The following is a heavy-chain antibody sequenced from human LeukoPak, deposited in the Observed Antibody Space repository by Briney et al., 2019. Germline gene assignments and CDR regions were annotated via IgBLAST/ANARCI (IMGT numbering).Heavy chain of an antibody. V-gene: IGHV5-10-1*01. Sequence: GESLKISCKGSGYSFTSYWISWVRQMPGKGLEWMGRIDPSDSYTNYSPSFQGHVTISADESISTAYLQWGSLKASDTAMYYCATVDTAMVTRDSYYYGMDVWGKGTTVTVSS. J-gene: IGHJ6*04. CDR3: ATVDTAMVTRDSYYYGMDV. CDR1: GYSFTSYW. D-gene: IGHD5-18*01. CDR2: IDPSDSYT.